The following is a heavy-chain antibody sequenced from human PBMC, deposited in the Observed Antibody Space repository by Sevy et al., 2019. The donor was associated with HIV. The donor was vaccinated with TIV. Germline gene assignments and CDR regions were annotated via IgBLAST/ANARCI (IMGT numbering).Heavy chain of an antibody. J-gene: IGHJ4*02. Sequence: GGSLRLSCAASGFTSKSYGTTWVRQAPGAGLEWVSFIGGSIYYADSVKGRFTISRSNSKNTVFLEMNSLRPEDTAIYYCAILNSATWYEGYYFDLWGQGVRVTVSS. CDR3: AILNSATWYEGYYFDL. CDR2: IGGSI. D-gene: IGHD6-13*01. CDR1: GFTSKSYG. V-gene: IGHV3-23*01.